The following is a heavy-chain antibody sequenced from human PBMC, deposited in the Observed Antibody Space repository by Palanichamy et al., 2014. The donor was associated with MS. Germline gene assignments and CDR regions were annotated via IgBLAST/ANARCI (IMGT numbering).Heavy chain of an antibody. J-gene: IGHJ5*02. V-gene: IGHV3-48*03. CDR3: ARLYSSSWYNH. CDR1: GFTFSSYE. CDR2: ISSSAGTM. D-gene: IGHD6-13*01. Sequence: EVQLVESGGGLVQPGGSLRLSCAASGFTFSSYEMNWVRQAPGKGLEWVSYISSSAGTMYYADSVKGRFTISRDNAKNSLYLQMNSLRAEDSAVYFCARLYSSSWYNHWGQGTLVTVSS.